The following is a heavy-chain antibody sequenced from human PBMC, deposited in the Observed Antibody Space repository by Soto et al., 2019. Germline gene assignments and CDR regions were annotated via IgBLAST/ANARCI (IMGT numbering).Heavy chain of an antibody. V-gene: IGHV4-34*01. CDR1: GGSFSGYY. Sequence: SETLSLTCAVYGGSFSGYYWSWIRQPPGKGLEWIGEINHSGSTNYNPSLKSRVTISVDTAKNQFSLKLSSVTAADTAVYYCARVSSSWYYFDYWGQGTLVTVSS. J-gene: IGHJ4*02. D-gene: IGHD6-13*01. CDR3: ARVSSSWYYFDY. CDR2: INHSGST.